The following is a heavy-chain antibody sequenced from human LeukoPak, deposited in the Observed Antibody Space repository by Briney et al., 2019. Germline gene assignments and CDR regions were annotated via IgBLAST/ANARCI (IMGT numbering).Heavy chain of an antibody. V-gene: IGHV3-48*03. Sequence: PAGGSLRLSCAASGFTFSSYEMNWVRQAPGKGLEWVSYISSSGSTIYYADSVKGRFTISRDNSKNTLFLQMNSLRAEDTAVYYCARDREYYDILTGYKVSHYFDYWGQGTLVTVSS. CDR2: ISSSGSTI. J-gene: IGHJ4*02. CDR3: ARDREYYDILTGYKVSHYFDY. CDR1: GFTFSSYE. D-gene: IGHD3-9*01.